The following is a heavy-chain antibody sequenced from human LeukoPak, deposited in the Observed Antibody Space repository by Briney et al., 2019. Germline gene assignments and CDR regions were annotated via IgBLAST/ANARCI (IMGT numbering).Heavy chain of an antibody. J-gene: IGHJ4*02. V-gene: IGHV1-8*03. D-gene: IGHD3-10*01. CDR1: GYTFTSYD. Sequence: GASVKVSCKASGYTFTSYDINWVRQATGQGLEWMGWVNPNSGNTGYAQKFQGRVTITRNTSISTAYMELSSLRSEDTAVYYCARGHRITMVRGVITKYYFDYWGQGTLVTVSS. CDR3: ARGHRITMVRGVITKYYFDY. CDR2: VNPNSGNT.